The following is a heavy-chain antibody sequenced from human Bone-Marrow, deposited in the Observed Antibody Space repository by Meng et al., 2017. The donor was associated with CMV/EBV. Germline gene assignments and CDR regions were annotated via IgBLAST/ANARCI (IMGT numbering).Heavy chain of an antibody. Sequence: ASVKVSCKASGYDFNTYAMTWVRQAPGQGLEWMGWTSIYKGDSSLAKKFQGRVTITADKSTSTAYMELSSLRSEDTAVYYCARKKAAGTDLGWFDPWGQGTLVTVSS. V-gene: IGHV1-18*04. J-gene: IGHJ5*02. CDR2: TSIYKGDS. CDR1: GYDFNTYA. D-gene: IGHD6-13*01. CDR3: ARKKAAGTDLGWFDP.